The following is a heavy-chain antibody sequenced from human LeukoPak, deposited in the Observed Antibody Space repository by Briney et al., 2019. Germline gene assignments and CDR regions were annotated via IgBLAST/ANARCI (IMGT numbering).Heavy chain of an antibody. D-gene: IGHD3-10*01. J-gene: IGHJ4*02. CDR2: IRGDGYDT. V-gene: IGHV3-74*01. CDR3: ASDRVLGSGSLDN. CDR1: GFMFSDFW. Sequence: GGSLRLSCTASGFMFSDFWMHWVRHAPGKGLVWVSRIRGDGYDTNYADSVKGRFTISRDNAQNTLYLQMNSLRAEDTAVYYCASDRVLGSGSLDNWGQGTLVTVSS.